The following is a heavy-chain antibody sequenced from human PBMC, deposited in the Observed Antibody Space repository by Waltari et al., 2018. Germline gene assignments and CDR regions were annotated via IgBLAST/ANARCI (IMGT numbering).Heavy chain of an antibody. D-gene: IGHD6-13*01. CDR3: ARGGAAAMIYRYYFEY. J-gene: IGHJ4*02. CDR1: RFTFNTYA. V-gene: IGHV3-23*01. CDR2: ISGSGGST. Sequence: DVQLLESGGGLVQPGGSLRLSCAASRFTFNTYAMSWVRQATGKGLEWVSAISGSGGSTYSADSVKGRFTISRDKSKNTLYLQMNSLRAEDTAVYFCARGGAAAMIYRYYFEYWGQGTLVTVSS.